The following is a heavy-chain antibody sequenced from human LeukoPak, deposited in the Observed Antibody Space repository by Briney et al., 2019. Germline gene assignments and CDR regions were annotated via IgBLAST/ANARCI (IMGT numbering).Heavy chain of an antibody. CDR3: ARVPRTGDWDY. Sequence: GGSLRHSCAASGFTFSSYSMNWVRQAPGKGLEWVSSISSSSSYIYYADSVKGRFTISRDNAKNSLYLQMNSLRAEDTAVYYCARVPRTGDWDYWGQGTLVTVSS. J-gene: IGHJ4*02. CDR2: ISSSSSYI. D-gene: IGHD7-27*01. CDR1: GFTFSSYS. V-gene: IGHV3-21*01.